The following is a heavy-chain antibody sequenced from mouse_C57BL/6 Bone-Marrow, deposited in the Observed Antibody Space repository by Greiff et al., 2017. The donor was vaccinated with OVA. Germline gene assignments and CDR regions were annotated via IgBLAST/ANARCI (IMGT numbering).Heavy chain of an antibody. V-gene: IGHV1-82*01. CDR3: ARGYYDYDGVDY. CDR2: IYPGDGDT. D-gene: IGHD2-4*01. Sequence: VKLMESGPELVKPGASVKISCKASGYAFSSSWMNWVKQRPGNGLEWIGRIYPGDGDTNYNGKFKGKATLTADKSSSTAYMQLSSLTSEDSAVYFCARGYYDYDGVDYWGQGTTLTVSS. J-gene: IGHJ2*01. CDR1: GYAFSSSW.